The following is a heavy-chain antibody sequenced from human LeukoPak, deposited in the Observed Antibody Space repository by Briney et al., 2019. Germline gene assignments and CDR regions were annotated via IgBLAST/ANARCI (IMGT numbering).Heavy chain of an antibody. CDR3: AREDTYYYDSSGYQFDY. V-gene: IGHV1-69*13. CDR2: IIPIFGTA. J-gene: IGHJ4*02. Sequence: SVKVSCKASGGTFSSYATSWVRQAPGQGLEWMGGIIPIFGTANYAQKFQGRVTITADESTSTAYMELSSLRSEDTAVYYCAREDTYYYDSSGYQFDYWGQGTLVTVSS. D-gene: IGHD3-22*01. CDR1: GGTFSSYA.